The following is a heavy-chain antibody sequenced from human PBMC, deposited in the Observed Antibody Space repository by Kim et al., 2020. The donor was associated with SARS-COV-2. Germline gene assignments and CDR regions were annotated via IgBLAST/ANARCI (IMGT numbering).Heavy chain of an antibody. CDR3: ARGSGWYFY. J-gene: IGHJ4*02. V-gene: IGHV3-7*04. CDR1: GFTFSNHG. D-gene: IGHD6-19*01. CDR2: IKEDGGET. Sequence: GGSLRPLCGASGFTFSNHGMSWVRQAPGKGLEWVATIKEDGGETYNVDSVKGRFTISRDNAKDSLYLQMNSLRAEDTAVYYCARGSGWYFYWGQGTLVTV.